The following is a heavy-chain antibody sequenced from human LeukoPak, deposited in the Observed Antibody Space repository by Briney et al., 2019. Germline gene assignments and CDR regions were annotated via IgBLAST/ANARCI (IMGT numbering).Heavy chain of an antibody. CDR3: AKAGIAFHYFDY. CDR2: ISYDGSNK. J-gene: IGHJ4*02. D-gene: IGHD6-13*01. CDR1: GFTFSSYG. Sequence: PGGSLRLSCAASGFTFSSYGMHWVRQAPGRGLEWVAVISYDGSNKYYADSVKGRFTISRDNSKNTLYLQMNSLRAEDTAVYYCAKAGIAFHYFDYWGQGTLVTVSS. V-gene: IGHV3-30*18.